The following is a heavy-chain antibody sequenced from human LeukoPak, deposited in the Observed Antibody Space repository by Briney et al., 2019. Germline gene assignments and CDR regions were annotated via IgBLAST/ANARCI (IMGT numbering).Heavy chain of an antibody. Sequence: GGSLSLSCEAPGFRFAKYGMHWVGQPPGKGLEWVTFIRYDGSDKYYADSVKGRFSISRDNPKKQLYLQMNSLRSEDSAVYYCANLDDYWGQGTLVTVSS. D-gene: IGHD1-1*01. CDR1: GFRFAKYG. CDR2: IRYDGSDK. V-gene: IGHV3-30*02. J-gene: IGHJ4*02. CDR3: ANLDDY.